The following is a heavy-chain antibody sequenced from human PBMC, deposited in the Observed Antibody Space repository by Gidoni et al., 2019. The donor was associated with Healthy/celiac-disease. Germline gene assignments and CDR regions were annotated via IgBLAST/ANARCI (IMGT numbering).Heavy chain of an antibody. V-gene: IGHV4-61*01. J-gene: IGHJ4*02. D-gene: IGHD3-10*01. CDR3: ARGRGALAD. CDR1: GGSVNSGSYY. Sequence: QVQLQESGPGLVKPSETLSLTCTFSGGSVNSGSYYWSWIRQPPGKGLEWIGYIYYSGSTNYNPSLKSRVTISVDTSKNQFSLNLSSVTAADTAVYYCARGRGALADWGQGTLVTVSS. CDR2: IYYSGST.